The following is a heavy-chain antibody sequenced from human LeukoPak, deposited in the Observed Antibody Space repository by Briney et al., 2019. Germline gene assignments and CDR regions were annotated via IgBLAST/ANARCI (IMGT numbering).Heavy chain of an antibody. CDR3: ASASYGDYGRYYYGIDV. Sequence: GRSLRLSCAASGFTFSSYGMHWVRQAPGKGLEWVAVIWYDGSNKYYADSVKGRFTISRDNSKNTLYLQMNSLRAEDTAVYYCASASYGDYGRYYYGIDVWGQGTTVTVSS. D-gene: IGHD4-17*01. CDR1: GFTFSSYG. J-gene: IGHJ6*02. V-gene: IGHV3-33*01. CDR2: IWYDGSNK.